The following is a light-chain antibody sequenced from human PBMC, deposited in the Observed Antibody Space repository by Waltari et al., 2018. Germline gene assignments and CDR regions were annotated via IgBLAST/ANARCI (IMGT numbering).Light chain of an antibody. Sequence: QSALTQPASVSASPGQSLTISCTGTRTGLGPSNVVPWYPQSPGTAPHPIIFEDSRRPSGVSSRFSASKSGAMASLTISGLQREDEAQYHCCSYGTSNTVVLFGGGTQLTVL. CDR2: EDS. V-gene: IGLV2-23*01. CDR3: CSYGTSNTVVL. CDR1: RTGLGPSNV. J-gene: IGLJ2*01.